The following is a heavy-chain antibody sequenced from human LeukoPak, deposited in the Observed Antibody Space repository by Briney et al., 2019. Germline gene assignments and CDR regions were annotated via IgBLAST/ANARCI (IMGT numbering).Heavy chain of an antibody. Sequence: ASVKVSCKASGYTFTSYGISWVRQAPGQGLEWMGWISAYNGNTNYAQNLQGRVTLTTDTSTSTAYMELRSLISDDTAVYYCARPMLGYCSGGSCYHFDYWGQGTLVTVSS. J-gene: IGHJ4*02. V-gene: IGHV1-18*01. CDR3: ARPMLGYCSGGSCYHFDY. D-gene: IGHD2-15*01. CDR1: GYTFTSYG. CDR2: ISAYNGNT.